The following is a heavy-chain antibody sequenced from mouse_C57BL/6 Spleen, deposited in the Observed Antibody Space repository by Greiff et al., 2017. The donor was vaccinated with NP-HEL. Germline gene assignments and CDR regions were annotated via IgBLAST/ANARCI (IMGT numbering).Heavy chain of an antibody. CDR2: ISGGGGNT. J-gene: IGHJ3*01. CDR1: GFTFSSYT. CDR3: ATHGSSSDWFAY. D-gene: IGHD1-1*01. V-gene: IGHV5-9*01. Sequence: EVKLVESGGGLVKPGGSLKLSCAASGFTFSSYTMSWVRQTPEKRLEWVATISGGGGNTYYPDSVKGRFTISRDNAKNTLYLQMSSLRSEDTALYYCATHGSSSDWFAYWGQGTLVTVSA.